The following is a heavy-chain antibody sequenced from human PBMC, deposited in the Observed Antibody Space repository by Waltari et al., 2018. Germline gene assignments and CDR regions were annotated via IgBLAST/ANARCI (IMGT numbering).Heavy chain of an antibody. D-gene: IGHD3-16*01. Sequence: QVQLQQWGGGLLRPSETLSLSRSVSRGPFSAYHWTWIRQPPGKGLEWIGEIDHKGAATYNPSLEGRVTISVDTSKNQFSLNLTSVTATDTAIYFCARPSVAARLGSLDYWGQGALVTVSS. CDR2: IDHKGAA. J-gene: IGHJ4*02. CDR3: ARPSVAARLGSLDY. CDR1: RGPFSAYH. V-gene: IGHV4-34*01.